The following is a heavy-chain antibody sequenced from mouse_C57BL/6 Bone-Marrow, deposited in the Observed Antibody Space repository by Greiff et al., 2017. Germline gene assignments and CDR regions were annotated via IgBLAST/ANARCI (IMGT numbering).Heavy chain of an antibody. CDR3: ARRWLWFDY. CDR2: IHPNSGST. J-gene: IGHJ2*01. V-gene: IGHV1-64*01. Sequence: QVQLQQPGAELVKPGASVTLSCKASGYTFTSSWMHWVKQRPGQGLEWIGMIHPNSGSTNYNEKFKSKATLTVDKSSSTAYMQLSSLTSEDSAVYYCARRWLWFDYWGQGTTLTVSS. D-gene: IGHD2-3*01. CDR1: GYTFTSSW.